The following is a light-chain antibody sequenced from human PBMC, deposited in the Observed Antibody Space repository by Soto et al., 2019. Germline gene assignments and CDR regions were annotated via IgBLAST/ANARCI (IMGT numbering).Light chain of an antibody. J-gene: IGKJ4*01. V-gene: IGKV1D-12*01. CDR1: QSVSTW. CDR3: QQANTFPLT. Sequence: DIQITQSPSSVSASVGDRVTITGRASQSVSTWLAWYQQKTGKAPKLLIYGVSSLESGVPSRFRGSGSGTDCTLPISSLQPEDFSTYYCQQANTFPLTFGGGTKVDIK. CDR2: GVS.